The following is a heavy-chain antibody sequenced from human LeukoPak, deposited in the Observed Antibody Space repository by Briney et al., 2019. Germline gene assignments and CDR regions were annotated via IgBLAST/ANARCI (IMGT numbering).Heavy chain of an antibody. Sequence: GGSLRLSCAASGFTFSDYYMSWIRQAPGKGLEWVSYISSSGSTIYYADSVKGRFTISRDNAKNSLYLQMNSLRAEDTAVYYCARDQGWRQQLLPYFDYWGQGTLVTVSS. CDR1: GFTFSDYY. J-gene: IGHJ4*02. CDR3: ARDQGWRQQLLPYFDY. D-gene: IGHD6-13*01. CDR2: ISSSGSTI. V-gene: IGHV3-11*01.